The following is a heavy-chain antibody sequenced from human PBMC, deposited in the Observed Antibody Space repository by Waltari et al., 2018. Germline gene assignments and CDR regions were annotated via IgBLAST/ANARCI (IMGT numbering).Heavy chain of an antibody. CDR1: GFTFSGSA. D-gene: IGHD1-26*01. V-gene: IGHV3-73*02. CDR3: TSSEWELLLDNWFDP. Sequence: EVQLVESGGGLVQPGGSLKLSCAASGFTFSGSAMHWVRQDSGEGLEWVGRIRSKANSYATAYAASVKGRFTISRDDSKNTAYLQMNSLKTEDTAVYYCTSSEWELLLDNWFDPWGQGTLVTVSS. J-gene: IGHJ5*02. CDR2: IRSKANSYAT.